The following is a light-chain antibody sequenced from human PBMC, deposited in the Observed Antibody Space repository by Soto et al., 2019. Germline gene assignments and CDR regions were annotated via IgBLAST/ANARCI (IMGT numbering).Light chain of an antibody. Sequence: QSVLTQPASVSGSPGQSITISCTGTSSNVGSYKLVSWYQQHPGKAPKLMIYEVSKRPSGVSNRFSGSKSGNTASLTISGLQPEDEAHYYCSSHTSDNRSYVFGTGTKVTVL. J-gene: IGLJ1*01. V-gene: IGLV2-14*02. CDR1: SSNVGSYKL. CDR3: SSHTSDNRSYV. CDR2: EVS.